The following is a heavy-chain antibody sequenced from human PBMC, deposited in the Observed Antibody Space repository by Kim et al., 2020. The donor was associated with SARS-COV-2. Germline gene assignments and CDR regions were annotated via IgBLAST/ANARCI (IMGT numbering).Heavy chain of an antibody. D-gene: IGHD5-12*01. CDR2: ISGSGGST. CDR3: AKDRAKVEWLRFWNAFDI. V-gene: IGHV3-23*01. J-gene: IGHJ3*02. Sequence: GGSLRLSCAASGFTFSSYAMSWVRQAPGKGLEWVSAISGSGGSTYYADSVKGRFTISRDNSKNTLYLQMNSLRAEDTAVYYCAKDRAKVEWLRFWNAFDIWGQGTMVTVSS. CDR1: GFTFSSYA.